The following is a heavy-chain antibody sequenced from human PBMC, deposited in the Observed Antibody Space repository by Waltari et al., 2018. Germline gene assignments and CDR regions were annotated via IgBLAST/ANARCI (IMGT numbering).Heavy chain of an antibody. CDR1: GGSISSYY. CDR2: IYYSGST. Sequence: QVQLQESGPGLVKPSETLSLTCTVSGGSISSYYWSWIRQPPGKGLEWIGYIYYSGSTNYNPSLKSRVTISVDTSKNQFSLKLSSVTAADTAVYYCARVPTIFGVVSYAFDIWGQGTMVTVSS. CDR3: ARVPTIFGVVSYAFDI. D-gene: IGHD3-3*01. J-gene: IGHJ3*02. V-gene: IGHV4-59*01.